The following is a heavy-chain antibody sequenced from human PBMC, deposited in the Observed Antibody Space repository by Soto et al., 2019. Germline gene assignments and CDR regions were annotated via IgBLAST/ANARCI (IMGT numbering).Heavy chain of an antibody. CDR2: ISHDGSNQ. CDR1: GFTFNIYG. Sequence: PGGSLRLSCAASGFTFNIYGMHWVRQAPDKGLEWVALISHDGSNQYYADSVKGRFTISRDNSKNTLFLQMNRLRADDTAVYYCAQDQASGQGSFDSWGQGTLVTVSS. V-gene: IGHV3-30*18. J-gene: IGHJ4*02. CDR3: AQDQASGQGSFDS.